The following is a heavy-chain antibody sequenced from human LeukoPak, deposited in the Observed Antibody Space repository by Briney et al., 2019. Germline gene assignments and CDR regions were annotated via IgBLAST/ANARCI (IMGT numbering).Heavy chain of an antibody. J-gene: IGHJ4*02. CDR2: ISYDGSNK. V-gene: IGHV3-30*03. CDR3: ATDANLDSVGDY. Sequence: GGSLRLSCAASGFTFSSYGMHWVRQAPGKGLEWVAVISYDGSNKYYADSVKGRFTISRDNSKNTLYLEMNNLRVEDTAVYYCATDANLDSVGDYWGQGSLVTVSS. D-gene: IGHD5-18*01. CDR1: GFTFSSYG.